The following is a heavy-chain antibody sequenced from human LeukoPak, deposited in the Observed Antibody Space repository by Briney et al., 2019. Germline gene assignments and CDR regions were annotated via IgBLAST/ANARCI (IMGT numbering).Heavy chain of an antibody. CDR2: FDPEDGET. V-gene: IGHV1-24*01. Sequence: ASVMVPCKVSGYTLTELSMHWVRQAPGKGLEWMGGFDPEDGETIYAQKFQGRVTMTEDTSTDTAYMELSSLRSEDTAVYYCATARPSYYYGSGSHRKDAFDYWGQGTLVTVSS. CDR3: ATARPSYYYGSGSHRKDAFDY. J-gene: IGHJ4*02. D-gene: IGHD3-10*01. CDR1: GYTLTELS.